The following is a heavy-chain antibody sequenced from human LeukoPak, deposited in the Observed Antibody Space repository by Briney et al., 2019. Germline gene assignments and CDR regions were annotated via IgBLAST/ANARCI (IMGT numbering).Heavy chain of an antibody. CDR2: INHSGST. J-gene: IGHJ4*02. V-gene: IGHV4-34*01. D-gene: IGHD4-17*01. CDR3: ARSSGYGDYVGYFDY. Sequence: SETLSLTCAVYGGSFSGYYWSWIRQPPGKGLEWIGEINHSGSTNYNPSLKSRVTISVDTSKNRFSLKLSSVTAADTAVYYCARSSGYGDYVGYFDYWGQGTLVTVSS. CDR1: GGSFSGYY.